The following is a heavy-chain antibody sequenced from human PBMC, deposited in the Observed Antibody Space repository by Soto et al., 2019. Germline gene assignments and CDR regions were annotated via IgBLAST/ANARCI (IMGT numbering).Heavy chain of an antibody. CDR1: GFTFSSYG. Sequence: QVQLVESGGGVVQPGRSLRLSCAASGFTFSSYGMHWVRQAPGKGLEWVAVISYDGSNKYYADSVKGRFTISRDNSKNPLYLQMNSLRAEDTAVYYGAKVGGGDPISDYWGQGTLVTVSS. CDR3: AKVGGGDPISDY. CDR2: ISYDGSNK. J-gene: IGHJ4*02. V-gene: IGHV3-30*18. D-gene: IGHD3-16*01.